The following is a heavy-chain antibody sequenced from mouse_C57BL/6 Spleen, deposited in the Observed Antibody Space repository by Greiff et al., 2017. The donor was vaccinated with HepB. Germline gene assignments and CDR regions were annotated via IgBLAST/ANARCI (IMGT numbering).Heavy chain of an antibody. CDR3: ARSEGYDGGYFDV. CDR1: GYTFTSYG. J-gene: IGHJ1*03. CDR2: IYPRSGNT. V-gene: IGHV1-81*01. D-gene: IGHD2-2*01. Sequence: VQLQQSGAELARPGASVKLSCKASGYTFTSYGISWVKQRTGQGLEWIGEIYPRSGNTYYNEKFKGKATLTAAKSSSTAYMGLRSLTSEDSAVYFCARSEGYDGGYFDVWGTGTTVTVSS.